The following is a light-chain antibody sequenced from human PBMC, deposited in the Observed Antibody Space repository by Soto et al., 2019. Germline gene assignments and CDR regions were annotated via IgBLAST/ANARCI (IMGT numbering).Light chain of an antibody. V-gene: IGLV2-8*01. CDR1: SSDVGGYNY. J-gene: IGLJ1*01. CDR2: EVS. CDR3: CSYAGSNNYV. Sequence: QSVLTQPPSASGSPGQSVTFSCTGTSSDVGGYNYVSWYQQHPGKAPKLMIYEVSKRPSGVPDRFSGSKSGNTASLTVSGLQAEDEADYYCCSYAGSNNYVFGTGTKLTVL.